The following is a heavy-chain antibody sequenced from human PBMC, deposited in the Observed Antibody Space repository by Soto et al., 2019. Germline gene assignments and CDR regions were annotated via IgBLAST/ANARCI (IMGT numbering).Heavy chain of an antibody. CDR1: GFTFSDSA. D-gene: IGHD1-7*01. CDR3: ARDWTYAVDY. V-gene: IGHV3-73*02. J-gene: IGHJ4*02. CDR2: IRSKPFGHAT. Sequence: EVQLVESGGGLVQPGGSLKLSCAASGFTFSDSAVNWVRQASGKGLEWVGHIRSKPFGHATAYAASVRGRFTISRDDSKNTAHLQMNSLNTDDTAVYYCARDWTYAVDYWGQGTLVTVSS.